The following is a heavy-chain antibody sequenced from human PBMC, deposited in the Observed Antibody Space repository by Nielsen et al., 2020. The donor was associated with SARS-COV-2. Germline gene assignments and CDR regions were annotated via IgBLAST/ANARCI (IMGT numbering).Heavy chain of an antibody. CDR2: IWYDGSNK. CDR3: ARVLSYYYGMDV. V-gene: IGHV3-33*01. Sequence: GESLKISCAASGFTFSSYGMHWVRQAPGKGLEWVAVIWYDGSNKYYADSVKGRFTIFRDNSKNTLYLQMNSLRAEDTVVYYCARVLSYYYGMDVWGQGTTVTVSS. CDR1: GFTFSSYG. J-gene: IGHJ6*02.